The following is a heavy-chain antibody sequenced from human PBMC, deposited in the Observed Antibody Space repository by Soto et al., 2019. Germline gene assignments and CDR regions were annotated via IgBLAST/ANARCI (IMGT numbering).Heavy chain of an antibody. J-gene: IGHJ3*02. Sequence: QVQLVESGGGVVQPGRSLRLSCAAAGFTFSSYDMHWVRQAPGKGLEWVAVVWYDGSTEYYADSVKGRFTIFRDNVKSTLALQMNSLRVEDTAVYYCARRREAASWEAFDIWGQGTKVTVSS. CDR2: VWYDGSTE. CDR3: ARRREAASWEAFDI. D-gene: IGHD1-26*01. V-gene: IGHV3-33*01. CDR1: GFTFSSYD.